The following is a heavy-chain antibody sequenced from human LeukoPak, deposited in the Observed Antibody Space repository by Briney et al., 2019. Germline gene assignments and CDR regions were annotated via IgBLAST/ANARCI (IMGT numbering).Heavy chain of an antibody. D-gene: IGHD1-26*01. J-gene: IGHJ1*01. Sequence: PGGSLRLSCAASGFTFSSYAMSWVRQAPGKGLEWVSSVTGSGGSTYYADSVKGRFTISRDNSKYTLYLQMNSLRVEDTALYYCVKKVVVGATSPYSDFQDWGQGTLVTVSS. CDR3: VKKVVVGATSPYSDFQD. CDR2: VTGSGGST. V-gene: IGHV3-23*01. CDR1: GFTFSSYA.